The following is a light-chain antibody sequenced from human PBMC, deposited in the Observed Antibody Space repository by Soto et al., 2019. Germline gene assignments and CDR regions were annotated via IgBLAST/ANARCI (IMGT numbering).Light chain of an antibody. CDR3: SSYTTSTTYV. Sequence: QSAPTQPRSVSGSPGQTVTISCSGTSSDVGSQNLVSWYQQHPGKAPTLILHEVSERPSGISDRFSGSKSGNTASLTISWLQAEDEADYYCSSYTTSTTYVFGSGTKVTVL. CDR1: SSDVGSQNL. V-gene: IGLV2-14*02. CDR2: EVS. J-gene: IGLJ1*01.